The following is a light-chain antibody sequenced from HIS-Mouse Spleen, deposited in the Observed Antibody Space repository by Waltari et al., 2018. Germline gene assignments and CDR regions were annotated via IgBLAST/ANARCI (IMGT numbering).Light chain of an antibody. Sequence: NFMLTQPHSVSESPGKPVPISCTGGSASIASTYVQWYQQRPGSAPTTVIYEDNQRPSGVPDRFSGSIDSSSNSASLTISGLKTEDEADYYCQSYDSSNLVFGGGTKLTVL. CDR2: EDN. J-gene: IGLJ2*01. CDR1: SASIASTY. V-gene: IGLV6-57*02. CDR3: QSYDSSNLV.